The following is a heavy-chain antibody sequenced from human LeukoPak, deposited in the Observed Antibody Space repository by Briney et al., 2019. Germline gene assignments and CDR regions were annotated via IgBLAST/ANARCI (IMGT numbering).Heavy chain of an antibody. J-gene: IGHJ4*02. CDR2: ISYDGSNT. V-gene: IGHV3-30*18. Sequence: PGRSLRLSCAASGFTFNNYAMNWVRQAPGKGLEWVAAISYDGSNTYYADSVKGRFTISRDNSKNTVHLQMNSLRAEDTAVYYCAKVHYDFLTGYYNFFDYWGQGNLVTVSS. CDR3: AKVHYDFLTGYYNFFDY. D-gene: IGHD3-9*01. CDR1: GFTFNNYA.